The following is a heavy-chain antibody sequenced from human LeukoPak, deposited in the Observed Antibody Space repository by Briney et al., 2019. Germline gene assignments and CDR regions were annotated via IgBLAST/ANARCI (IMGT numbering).Heavy chain of an antibody. J-gene: IGHJ4*02. CDR3: AKDVGALERNLDY. D-gene: IGHD1-1*01. V-gene: IGHV3-9*01. CDR2: ISWNSDSI. Sequence: GGSLRLSCAASGFNFDDYAMHWVRQVPGKGLEWVSGISWNSDSIGYADSVKGRFTISRDNAKKSLYLQMNSLRAEDTALYHCAKDVGALERNLDYWGQGILVTVSS. CDR1: GFNFDDYA.